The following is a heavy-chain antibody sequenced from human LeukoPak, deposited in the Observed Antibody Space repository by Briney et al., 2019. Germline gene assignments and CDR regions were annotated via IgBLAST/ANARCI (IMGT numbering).Heavy chain of an antibody. V-gene: IGHV3-23*01. J-gene: IGHJ6*02. CDR2: ISGSGGST. CDR1: GVTFSSYA. CDR3: AKTDYDYVWGSSSHYYYYGMDV. D-gene: IGHD3-16*01. Sequence: GGSLRLSCAASGVTFSSYAMSWVRQAPGKGLEWVSAISGSGGSTYYADSVKGRLTISRDNSKNTLYLQMNSLRAEDTAVYYCAKTDYDYVWGSSSHYYYYGMDVWGQGTTVTVSS.